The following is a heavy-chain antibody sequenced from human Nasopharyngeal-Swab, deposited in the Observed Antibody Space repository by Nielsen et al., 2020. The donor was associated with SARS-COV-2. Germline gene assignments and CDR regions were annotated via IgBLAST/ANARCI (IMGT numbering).Heavy chain of an antibody. V-gene: IGHV3-23*01. Sequence: RGSLRLSCTASGFTFSNYAMTWVRQAPGKGLEWVSSIRVSGDTTYYADSVKGRFTISRDSSKNTLYLQMNSLRAEDTALYYCAKVKSGTSYDAFDIWGQGTMVTVSS. CDR1: GFTFSNYA. CDR3: AKVKSGTSYDAFDI. D-gene: IGHD1-26*01. J-gene: IGHJ3*02. CDR2: IRVSGDTT.